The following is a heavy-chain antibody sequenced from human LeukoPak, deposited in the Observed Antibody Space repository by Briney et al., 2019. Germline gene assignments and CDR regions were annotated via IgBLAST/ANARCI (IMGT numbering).Heavy chain of an antibody. CDR1: GYSITSAYY. J-gene: IGHJ4*02. D-gene: IGHD5-24*01. CDR2: LYHSGGT. Sequence: SSETLSLTCTVSGYSITSAYYWGWIRPPPGKGLEWIGSLYHSGGTYYSPSLKSRVTISVDTSKNQFSLNLSSVTAADTAVYYCARILTNGYYYFDYWGQGTLVTVSS. V-gene: IGHV4-38-2*02. CDR3: ARILTNGYYYFDY.